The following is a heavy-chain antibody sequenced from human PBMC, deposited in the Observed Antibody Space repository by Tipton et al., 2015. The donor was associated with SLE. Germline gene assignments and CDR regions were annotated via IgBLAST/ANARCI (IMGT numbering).Heavy chain of an antibody. CDR3: ARGGRFLEWLTY. D-gene: IGHD3-3*01. V-gene: IGHV4-34*01. Sequence: TLSLTCEVYGGSFSGYYWNWIRQPPGKGLEWIGEINDSGITNYNPSLKSRVSISVDTSRNQISLKLSSVTAADTAVYYCARGGRFLEWLTYWGQGTLVTVSS. CDR1: GGSFSGYY. CDR2: INDSGIT. J-gene: IGHJ4*02.